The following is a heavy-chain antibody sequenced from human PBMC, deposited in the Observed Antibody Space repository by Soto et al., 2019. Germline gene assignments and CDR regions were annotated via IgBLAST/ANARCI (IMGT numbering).Heavy chain of an antibody. CDR3: GSAALPAAPFDY. D-gene: IGHD2-2*01. V-gene: IGHV1-3*01. Sequence: QVQLVQSGAEVKEPGASVKVSCKAFGYIFTNYAVHWVRQAPGQRLEWMGWINGATGYTESSQRFQGRVTFSRDTSASTAYMELTSLDSEDTAVYYCGSAALPAAPFDYWGRGTLVTVSS. CDR2: INGATGYT. CDR1: GYIFTNYA. J-gene: IGHJ4*02.